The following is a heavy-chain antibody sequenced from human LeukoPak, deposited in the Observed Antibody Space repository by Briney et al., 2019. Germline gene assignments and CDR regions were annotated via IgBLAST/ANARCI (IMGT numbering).Heavy chain of an antibody. CDR2: IYYSGST. D-gene: IGHD6-19*01. J-gene: IGHJ4*02. CDR1: GGSISSYY. CDR3: ARGVGGSSGWYPAFDC. Sequence: SETLSLTCTVSGGSISSYYWSWIRQPPGKGLEWIGYIYYSGSTNYNPSLKSRVTMSVDTSKNQFSLKLSSVTAADTAVYYCARGVGGSSGWYPAFDCWGQGTLVAVSS. V-gene: IGHV4-59*01.